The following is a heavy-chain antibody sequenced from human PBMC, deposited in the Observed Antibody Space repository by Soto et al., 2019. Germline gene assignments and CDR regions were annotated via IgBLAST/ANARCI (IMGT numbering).Heavy chain of an antibody. CDR2: ISGSGGST. J-gene: IGHJ4*02. D-gene: IGHD3-3*01. V-gene: IGHV3-23*01. CDR1: GFTFSSYA. Sequence: VGSLRLSCAASGFTFSSYAMSWFRQAPGKGLEWVSAISGSGGSTYYADSVKGRFTISRDNSKNTLYLQMNSLRAEDTAVYYCAKDTPRPYDFWSGYYDSTFFDYWGQGTLVTVSS. CDR3: AKDTPRPYDFWSGYYDSTFFDY.